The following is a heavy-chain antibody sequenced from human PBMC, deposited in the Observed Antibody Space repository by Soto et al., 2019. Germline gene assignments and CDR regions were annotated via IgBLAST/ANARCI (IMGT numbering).Heavy chain of an antibody. CDR1: GFTCSSYS. Sequence: GGSLRLSCAASGFTCSSYSMNWVRQAPGKGLEWVSYISSSSSTIYYADSVKGRFTISRDNAKNSLYLQMNSLRAEDTAVYYCARLGYSSSWYVWYFDYWGQGTLVTVSS. J-gene: IGHJ4*02. V-gene: IGHV3-48*01. CDR2: ISSSSSTI. D-gene: IGHD6-13*01. CDR3: ARLGYSSSWYVWYFDY.